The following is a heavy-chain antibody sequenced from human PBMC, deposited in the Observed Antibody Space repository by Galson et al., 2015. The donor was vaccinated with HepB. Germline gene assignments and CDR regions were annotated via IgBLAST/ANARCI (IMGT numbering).Heavy chain of an antibody. Sequence: SLRLSCAASGFSFSTYSMHWVRQSPGKGLEWVSYISSSSNHIYYADSMKGRFTISRDNAENSLYLQMSSLRADDTAVYYCARGGYCGGDCYAIQRYWYFDLWGRGTLVTVSS. J-gene: IGHJ2*01. CDR1: GFSFSTYS. V-gene: IGHV3-21*01. CDR3: ARGGYCGGDCYAIQRYWYFDL. D-gene: IGHD2-21*02. CDR2: ISSSSNHI.